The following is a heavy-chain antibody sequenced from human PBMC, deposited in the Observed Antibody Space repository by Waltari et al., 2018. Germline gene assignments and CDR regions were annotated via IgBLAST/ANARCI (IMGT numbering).Heavy chain of an antibody. CDR1: GFGFSDSD. CDR3: TRDLYGSGGDWFDP. J-gene: IGHJ5*02. CDR2: IGGGSRTYT. V-gene: IGHV3-21*03. Sequence: HLAESGGGLVKPGGSLRLTCTASGFGFSDSDMNWVRQAPGRGLEGVSSIGGGSRTYTFYADSVKGRFTISRDNAKNSLYLQMNSLRAGDSAVYYCTRDLYGSGGDWFDPWGQGTLVSVSS. D-gene: IGHD3-10*01.